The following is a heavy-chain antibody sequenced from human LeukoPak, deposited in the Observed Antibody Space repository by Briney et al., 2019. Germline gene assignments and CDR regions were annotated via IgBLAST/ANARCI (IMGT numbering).Heavy chain of an antibody. V-gene: IGHV3-30*02. CDR1: GFTFSSYG. Sequence: GGSLRLSCAASGFTFSSYGMHWVRQAPGKGLEWVAFIRYDGSYKYYADSVKGRFTISRDNSKNTLYLQMNSLRAEDTAVYYCAKEVDIAVAGPLDYWGQGTLATVSS. CDR2: IRYDGSYK. CDR3: AKEVDIAVAGPLDY. D-gene: IGHD6-19*01. J-gene: IGHJ4*02.